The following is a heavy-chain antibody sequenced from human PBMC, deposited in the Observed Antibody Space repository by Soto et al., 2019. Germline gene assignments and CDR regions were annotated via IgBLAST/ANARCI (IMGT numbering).Heavy chain of an antibody. J-gene: IGHJ5*02. D-gene: IGHD2-15*01. CDR1: GFTFSSYA. V-gene: IGHV3-23*01. CDR3: AKAPEFSGSSCHH. CDR2: ISGSGGNT. Sequence: GGSLRLSCTASGFTFSSYAMTWVRQAPGKGLEWVSGISGSGGNTYYADSVKGRFTISRDNSRNTLYLRMNNLRAEDTAVYYCAKAPEFSGSSCHHWGQGTLVTVSS.